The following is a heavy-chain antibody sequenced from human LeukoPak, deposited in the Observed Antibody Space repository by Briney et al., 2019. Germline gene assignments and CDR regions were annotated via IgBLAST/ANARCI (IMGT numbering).Heavy chain of an antibody. Sequence: GGSLRLSCAASGFTLSDYYMSWIRQAPGKGLEWVSYISSSSYTNYADSVKGRFTISRDNAKNSLYLQMNSLRAEDTAVYYCARGGVVVPAAMPRYYGMDVWGKGTTVTVSS. CDR1: GFTLSDYY. CDR3: ARGGVVVPAAMPRYYGMDV. V-gene: IGHV3-11*06. D-gene: IGHD2-2*01. CDR2: ISSSSYT. J-gene: IGHJ6*04.